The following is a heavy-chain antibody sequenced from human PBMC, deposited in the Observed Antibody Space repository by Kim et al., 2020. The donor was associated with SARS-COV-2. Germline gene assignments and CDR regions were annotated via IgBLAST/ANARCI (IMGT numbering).Heavy chain of an antibody. V-gene: IGHV3-23*01. Sequence: GGSLRLSCAASGFPFSSYVMNWVRQAPGKGLEWVSGISRSGSNTYSADSVKGRFTISRDNSKNTLTLHMNNLRVEDTAVYYCAKDGSFYGEYIDSWGQGTLVTVSS. D-gene: IGHD4-17*01. CDR1: GFPFSSYV. CDR2: ISRSGSNT. J-gene: IGHJ4*02. CDR3: AKDGSFYGEYIDS.